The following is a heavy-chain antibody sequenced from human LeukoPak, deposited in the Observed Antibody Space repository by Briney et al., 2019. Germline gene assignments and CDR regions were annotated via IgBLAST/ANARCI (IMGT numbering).Heavy chain of an antibody. CDR3: AKFSRASYSSGRYNWFDP. Sequence: ASVKVSCKASGYTFTSYGISWVRQAPGQGLEWMGWISAYNGNTNYAQKLQGRVTMTTDTSTSTAYMELRSLRSDDTAVYYCAKFSRASYSSGRYNWFDPWGQGTLVTVSS. CDR1: GYTFTSYG. J-gene: IGHJ5*02. V-gene: IGHV1-18*01. D-gene: IGHD6-19*01. CDR2: ISAYNGNT.